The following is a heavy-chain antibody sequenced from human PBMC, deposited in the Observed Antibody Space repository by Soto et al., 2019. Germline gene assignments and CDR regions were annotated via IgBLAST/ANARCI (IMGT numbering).Heavy chain of an antibody. CDR1: GFTLGTYG. D-gene: IGHD3-22*01. CDR2: ISNDGGDK. J-gene: IGHJ3*02. V-gene: IGHV3-30*18. Sequence: QVQLAESGGGVVQPGRSLTITCAASGFTLGTYGMHWVRQAPGKGLEWVAVISNDGGDKYYSDSVMGRFTISRDNSKNTLFLQMNSLRAEDTAVYFCAKEFFDSSGFYPSLDALDIGGQGTVVTVSS. CDR3: AKEFFDSSGFYPSLDALDI.